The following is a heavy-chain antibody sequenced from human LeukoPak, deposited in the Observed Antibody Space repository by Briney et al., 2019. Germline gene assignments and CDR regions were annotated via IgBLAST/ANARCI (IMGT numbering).Heavy chain of an antibody. J-gene: IGHJ4*02. D-gene: IGHD4-23*01. CDR3: ARAQRGVVIG. CDR2: IYHSGSA. V-gene: IGHV4-30-2*01. CDR1: GGSISSGGYS. Sequence: SQTLSLTFAVSGGSISSGGYSWSWIRQPPGKGLEWIGYIYHSGSAYYNPSLKSRVTISVDRSKNQFSLKLSSVTAADTAVYYCARAQRGVVIGWGQGTLVTVSS.